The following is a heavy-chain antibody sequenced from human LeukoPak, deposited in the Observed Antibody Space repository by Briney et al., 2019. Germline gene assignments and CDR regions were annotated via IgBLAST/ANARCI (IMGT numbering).Heavy chain of an antibody. CDR1: GGSFRSSSYY. V-gene: IGHV4-39*02. Sequence: SETLSLTCTVSGGSFRSSSYYWGWIRQTPGKGLEWIGCIYYSGSTYYNPSLKSRVTISVDTSENQFSLKPSSATAADTAVYYCARDRGGYCSGGSCYNHWFDPWGQGTLVTVSS. CDR3: ARDRGGYCSGGSCYNHWFDP. CDR2: IYYSGST. D-gene: IGHD2-15*01. J-gene: IGHJ5*02.